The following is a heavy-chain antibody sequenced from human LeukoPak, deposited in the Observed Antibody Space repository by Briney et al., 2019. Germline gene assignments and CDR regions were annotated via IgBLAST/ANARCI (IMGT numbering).Heavy chain of an antibody. D-gene: IGHD1-1*01. J-gene: IGHJ4*02. Sequence: SETLSLTCTVSGDSISSSNCYWGWIRQPPGKGLEWIGSIYFSGGTYYNASLKSRVTISVDTSKNQFSLKLSSVTAADTAVYYCASLGTLGRDYWGQGTLVTVSS. CDR2: IYFSGGT. CDR3: ASLGTLGRDY. V-gene: IGHV4-39*01. CDR1: GDSISSSNCY.